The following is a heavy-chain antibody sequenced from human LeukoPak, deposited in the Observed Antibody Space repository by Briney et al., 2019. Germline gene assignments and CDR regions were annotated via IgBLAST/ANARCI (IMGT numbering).Heavy chain of an antibody. D-gene: IGHD2-2*01. Sequence: ASVKVSCKASGYTFTSYAMHWVRQAPGQRLEWMGWINAGNGNTKYSQKFQGRVTITRDTSASTAYMELSSLRSEDTAVYYCASIRLRYCSSTSCLHYGMDVWGQGTTVTVSS. J-gene: IGHJ6*02. V-gene: IGHV1-3*01. CDR1: GYTFTSYA. CDR3: ASIRLRYCSSTSCLHYGMDV. CDR2: INAGNGNT.